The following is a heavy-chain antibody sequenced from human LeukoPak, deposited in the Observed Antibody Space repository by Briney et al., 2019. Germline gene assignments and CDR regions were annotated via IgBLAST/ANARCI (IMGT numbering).Heavy chain of an antibody. Sequence: GGSLRLSCAASGFTFSSYAMSWVRQAPGKGLEWVSAISGSGGSTYYADSVKGRFTISRDNSKNTLYPQMNSLRAEDTAVYYCARGGRIQLWLDDAFDIWGQGTMVTVSS. CDR1: GFTFSSYA. CDR2: ISGSGGST. J-gene: IGHJ3*02. D-gene: IGHD5-18*01. CDR3: ARGGRIQLWLDDAFDI. V-gene: IGHV3-23*01.